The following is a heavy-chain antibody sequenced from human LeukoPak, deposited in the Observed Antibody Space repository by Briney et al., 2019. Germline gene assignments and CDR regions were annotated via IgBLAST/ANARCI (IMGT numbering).Heavy chain of an antibody. CDR2: ISGSGGST. V-gene: IGHV3-23*01. CDR3: AKDRVGYCSSTSCLWPVDY. Sequence: PGGSLRLSCAASGFTFSSYAMSWVRQAPGKGLEWVSAISGSGGSTYYADSVKGRFTISRDNSKNTLYLQMNSLRPEDTAVYYCAKDRVGYCSSTSCLWPVDYWGQGTLVTVSS. J-gene: IGHJ4*02. CDR1: GFTFSSYA. D-gene: IGHD2-2*01.